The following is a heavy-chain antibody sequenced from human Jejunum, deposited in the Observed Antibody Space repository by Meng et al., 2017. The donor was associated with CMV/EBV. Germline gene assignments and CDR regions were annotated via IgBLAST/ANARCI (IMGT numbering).Heavy chain of an antibody. J-gene: IGHJ4*02. CDR3: ARVCSGGTCLDY. CDR2: LYPGDSDT. Sequence: KPSGYPFTGYWLGWVRQMPGNGLEWMGILYPGDSDTTYNPSLKSRVTMSVDTSKNQISLKLTSVSAADTAVYYCARVCSGGTCLDYWGQGTLVTVSS. CDR1: GYPFTGYW. V-gene: IGHV5-51*01. D-gene: IGHD2-15*01.